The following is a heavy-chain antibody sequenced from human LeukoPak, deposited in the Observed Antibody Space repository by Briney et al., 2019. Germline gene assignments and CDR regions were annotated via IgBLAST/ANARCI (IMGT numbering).Heavy chain of an antibody. CDR3: ARFGYYDSSGYYSIPY. D-gene: IGHD3-22*01. V-gene: IGHV4-59*01. CDR1: GGSISPYY. CDR2: IYYSGST. J-gene: IGHJ4*02. Sequence: SETLSLTCTVSGGSISPYYWSWIRQPPGKGLEWIGYIYYSGSTNYNPSLKSRVTISLDTSKNQFSLKLSSVTAADTAVYYCARFGYYDSSGYYSIPYWGQGTLVTVSS.